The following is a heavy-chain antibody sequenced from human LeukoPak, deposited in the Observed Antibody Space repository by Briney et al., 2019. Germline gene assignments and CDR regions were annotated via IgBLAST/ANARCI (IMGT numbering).Heavy chain of an antibody. Sequence: PGGSLRLSCAVAMFTPTVSAIASVPQAPGKGLEWVSAISGSGGSTYYADSVKGRFTISGDNAKNTVYLQVDGRGADDTGYYYVAGIRRWPSAWYFDYWGQGTLVTVSS. D-gene: IGHD5-24*01. CDR3: AGIRRWPSAWYFDY. V-gene: IGHV3-23*01. CDR2: ISGSGGST. CDR1: MFTPTVSA. J-gene: IGHJ4*02.